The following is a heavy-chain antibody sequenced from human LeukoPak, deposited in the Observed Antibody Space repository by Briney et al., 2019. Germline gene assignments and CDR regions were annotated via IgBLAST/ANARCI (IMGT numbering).Heavy chain of an antibody. D-gene: IGHD3-22*01. CDR3: ARDPGYYDSSSYSYYYYYMDV. CDR1: GYTFTTYY. J-gene: IGHJ6*03. CDR2: INPSGGVS. Sequence: ASVKVSCKASGYTFTTYYIHWVRQAPGQGPEWMGIINPSGGVSTCAQKFQGRVTMTRDMSTTTVYMEMSSLRSEDTAVYYCARDPGYYDSSSYSYYYYYMDVWGKGTTVTVSS. V-gene: IGHV1-46*01.